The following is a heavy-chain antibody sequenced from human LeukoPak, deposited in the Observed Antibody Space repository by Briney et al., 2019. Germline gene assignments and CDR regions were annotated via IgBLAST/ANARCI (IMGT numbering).Heavy chain of an antibody. D-gene: IGHD2-15*01. CDR3: ASHPPYCSGGSCYSGMDV. CDR2: ISSSSYI. V-gene: IGHV3-21*01. CDR1: GFTFSSYS. J-gene: IGHJ6*04. Sequence: NAGGSLRLSCAASGFTFSSYSMNWVRQAPGKGLEWVSSISSSSYIYYADSVKGRFTISRDNAKNSLYLQMDSLRAEDTAVYYCASHPPYCSGGSCYSGMDVWGKGTTVTVSS.